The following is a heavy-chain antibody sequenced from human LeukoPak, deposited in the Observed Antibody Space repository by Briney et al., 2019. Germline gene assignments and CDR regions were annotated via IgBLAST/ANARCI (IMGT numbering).Heavy chain of an antibody. J-gene: IGHJ4*02. CDR3: ATYRQVLLPFES. CDR2: IFPSGGEI. CDR1: GFTFSTFA. Sequence: GGSLRLSCAASGFTFSTFAMIWVRQPPRKGLEWVSSIFPSGGEIHYADSVRGRFTISRDNSKSTLSLQMNRLRAEDTAIYYCATYRQVLLPFESWGQGTLVTVSS. V-gene: IGHV3-23*01. D-gene: IGHD2-8*02.